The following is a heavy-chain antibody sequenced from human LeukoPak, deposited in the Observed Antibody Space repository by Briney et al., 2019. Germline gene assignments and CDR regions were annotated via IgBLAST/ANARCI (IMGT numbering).Heavy chain of an antibody. Sequence: ASVKVSCKASGYTFTGYYMHWVRQAPGQGLEWMGWINPNSGGTNYAQKFQGRVTMTRDTSISTAYMELSRLRSDDTAVYYCASNGATLMYSSSSSDAFDIWGQGTMVTVSS. CDR3: ASNGATLMYSSSSSDAFDI. J-gene: IGHJ3*02. D-gene: IGHD6-6*01. CDR1: GYTFTGYY. CDR2: INPNSGGT. V-gene: IGHV1-2*02.